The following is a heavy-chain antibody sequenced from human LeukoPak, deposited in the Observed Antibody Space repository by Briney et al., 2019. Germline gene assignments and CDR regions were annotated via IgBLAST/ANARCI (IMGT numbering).Heavy chain of an antibody. CDR2: ISSSGSSI. D-gene: IGHD3-16*02. V-gene: IGHV3-48*03. J-gene: IGHJ4*02. CDR3: AKDLDAWGSYQPKPFDY. CDR1: GFTFSNYE. Sequence: GGSLRLSCAASGFTFSNYEMNWVRQAPGKGLEWVSYISSSGSSIYYADSVKGRFTISRDNSKNTLYLQMNSLRAEDTAVYYCAKDLDAWGSYQPKPFDYWGQGTLVTVSS.